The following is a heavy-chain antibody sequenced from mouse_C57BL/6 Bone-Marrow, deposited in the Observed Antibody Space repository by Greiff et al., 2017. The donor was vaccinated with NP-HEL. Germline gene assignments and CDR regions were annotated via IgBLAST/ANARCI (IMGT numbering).Heavy chain of an antibody. D-gene: IGHD3-2*02. CDR2: IYPGSGST. J-gene: IGHJ2*01. CDR3: ARSTAQATAY. Sequence: VQLQQPGAELVKPGASVKMSCKASGYTFTSYWITWVKQRPGQGLEWIGDIYPGSGSTNYNEKFKSKATLTVDTSSSTAYLQLSILTSEDSAVYYCARSTAQATAYWGQGTTLTVSS. V-gene: IGHV1-55*01. CDR1: GYTFTSYW.